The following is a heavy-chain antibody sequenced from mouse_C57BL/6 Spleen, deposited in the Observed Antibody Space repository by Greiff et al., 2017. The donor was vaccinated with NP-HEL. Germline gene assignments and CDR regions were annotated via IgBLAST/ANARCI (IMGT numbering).Heavy chain of an antibody. CDR2: IDPANGNT. D-gene: IGHD1-1*01. CDR3: AYGSYYFDY. CDR1: GFTITNTY. Sequence: VHVKQSVAELVRPGASVKLSCTASGFTITNTYMHWVKQRPEQGLEWIGRIDPANGNTKYAPKFQGKATITADPSSNTAYLQLSSLTSEDTAIYYCAYGSYYFDYWGQGATLTVSS. V-gene: IGHV14-3*01. J-gene: IGHJ2*01.